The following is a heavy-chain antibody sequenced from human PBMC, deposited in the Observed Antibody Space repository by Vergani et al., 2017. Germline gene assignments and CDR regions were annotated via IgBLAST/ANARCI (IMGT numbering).Heavy chain of an antibody. D-gene: IGHD3-22*01. CDR1: GFTFSSYS. V-gene: IGHV3-21*01. CDR3: ASQTGYYYDSSPLDY. J-gene: IGHJ4*02. CDR2: ISSSSSYI. Sequence: EVQLVESGGGLVKPGGSLRLSCAASGFTFSSYSMNWLRQAPGKGLEWVSSISSSSSYIYYADSVKGRFTISRDNAKNSLYLQMNSLRAEDTAVYYCASQTGYYYDSSPLDYWGQGTLVTVSS.